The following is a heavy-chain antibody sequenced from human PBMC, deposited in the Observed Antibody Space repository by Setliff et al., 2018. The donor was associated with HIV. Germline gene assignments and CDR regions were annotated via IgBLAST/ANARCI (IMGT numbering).Heavy chain of an antibody. CDR2: IYHSGTT. Sequence: SETLSLTCAVSGYSISSGYYWGWIRQTPGKGLEWIGSIYHSGTTYYNPSLRSRVTISVDTSKKQFSLELTSVTAADTAFYYCARGDGYRGNDAYYDTGLDVWGQGITVTVSS. CDR3: ARGDGYRGNDAYYDTGLDV. J-gene: IGHJ6*02. V-gene: IGHV4-38-2*01. CDR1: GYSISSGYY. D-gene: IGHD5-12*01.